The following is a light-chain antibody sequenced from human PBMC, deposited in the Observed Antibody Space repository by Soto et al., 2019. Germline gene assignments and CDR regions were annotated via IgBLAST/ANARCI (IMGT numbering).Light chain of an antibody. CDR1: QSISSS. CDR2: AAS. Sequence: DIQMTQSPSSLSASVGDRVTITCRASQSISSSLNWYQQKPGKAPKLLMYAASSLQSGVPSRFSGSGSGTDFTLTISSLQPEDFATYYCQQSYSTPLWTFCQGTKVEIK. V-gene: IGKV1-39*01. J-gene: IGKJ1*01. CDR3: QQSYSTPLWT.